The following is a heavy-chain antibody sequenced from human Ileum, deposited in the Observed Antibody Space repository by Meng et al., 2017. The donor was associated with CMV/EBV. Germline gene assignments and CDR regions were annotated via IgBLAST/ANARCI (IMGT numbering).Heavy chain of an antibody. CDR2: IYTSGST. CDR3: ARDSAWLIDQ. CDR1: GGSLGGGYY. V-gene: IGHV4-61*02. Sequence: QLHVTESGQRSVKPYKTLSLTCTVCGGSLGGGYYWNWIRQPAGKGLEWIGRIYTSGSTNYNPSLKSRFTISVDTSKNQFSLNLTSVTAADTAVYYCARDSAWLIDQWGQGTLVTVSS. D-gene: IGHD6-19*01. J-gene: IGHJ4*02.